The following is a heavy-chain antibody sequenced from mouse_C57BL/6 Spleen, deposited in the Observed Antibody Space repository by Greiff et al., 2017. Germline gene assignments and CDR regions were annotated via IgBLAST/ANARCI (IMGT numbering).Heavy chain of an antibody. J-gene: IGHJ3*01. V-gene: IGHV1-18*01. Sequence: VQLQQSGPELVKPGASVKIPCKASGYTFTDYNMDWVKQSHGKSLEWIGDINPNNGGTIYNLKFKGKATLTVDKSSSTAYMELRSLTSEDTAVYYCARTTVVAEGFAYWGQGTLVTVSA. D-gene: IGHD1-1*01. CDR2: INPNNGGT. CDR1: GYTFTDYN. CDR3: ARTTVVAEGFAY.